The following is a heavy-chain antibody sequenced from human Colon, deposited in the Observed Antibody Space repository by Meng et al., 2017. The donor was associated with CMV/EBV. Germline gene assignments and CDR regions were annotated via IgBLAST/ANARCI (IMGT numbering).Heavy chain of an antibody. CDR1: GFTFSSYA. J-gene: IGHJ4*02. CDR3: ARDKGTGAFDN. Sequence: GGSLRLSCAASGFTFSSYAMHWLRQAPGKGLEGVAFISYDGSKKKYADSVTGRFTISRDTPKDTLYLEVNSLKTEDTAIYYCARDKGTGAFDNWGQGSLVTVSS. V-gene: IGHV3-30*04. CDR2: ISYDGSKK. D-gene: IGHD3/OR15-3a*01.